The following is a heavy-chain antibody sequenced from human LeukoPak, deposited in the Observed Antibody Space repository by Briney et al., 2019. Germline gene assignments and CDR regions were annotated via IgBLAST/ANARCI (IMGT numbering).Heavy chain of an antibody. J-gene: IGHJ5*02. CDR2: IYYSGST. CDR1: GGSISSYY. CDR3: ARDPSFEEQAVGWFDP. Sequence: NRSETLSLTCTVSGGSISSYYWSWIRQPPGKGLEWIGYIYYSGSTNYNPSLKSRVTISVDTSKNQFSLKLSSVTAADTAVYYCARDPSFEEQAVGWFDPWGQGTLVTASS. D-gene: IGHD3-10*01. V-gene: IGHV4-59*01.